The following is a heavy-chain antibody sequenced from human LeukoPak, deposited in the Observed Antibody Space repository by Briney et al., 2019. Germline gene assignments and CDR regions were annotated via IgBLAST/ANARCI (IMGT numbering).Heavy chain of an antibody. Sequence: SQTLSLTCAISGDSVSSNSAGWSWIRQSPSRGLEWLGRTYYRSKWYNDYAVSVKSRITINPDTSKNHFSLQLSSVTPEDTAIYYCARGGGKLDYWGQGILVTVSS. V-gene: IGHV6-1*01. CDR1: GDSVSSNSAG. CDR2: TYYRSKWYN. D-gene: IGHD6-25*01. J-gene: IGHJ4*02. CDR3: ARGGGKLDY.